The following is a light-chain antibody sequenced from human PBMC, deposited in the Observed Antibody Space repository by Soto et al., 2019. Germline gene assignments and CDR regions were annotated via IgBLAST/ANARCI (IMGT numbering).Light chain of an antibody. V-gene: IGLV2-14*01. J-gene: IGLJ3*02. Sequence: QSALTQPVSVSGSPGQSITISCTGTSSDVGAYNYVSWYQHHPGKAPKLIIYEVSNRPSGISNRFSASKSGNTASLTISGLQAEDESDYYCSSYTSSATRVFGGGTKVTVL. CDR2: EVS. CDR1: SSDVGAYNY. CDR3: SSYTSSATRV.